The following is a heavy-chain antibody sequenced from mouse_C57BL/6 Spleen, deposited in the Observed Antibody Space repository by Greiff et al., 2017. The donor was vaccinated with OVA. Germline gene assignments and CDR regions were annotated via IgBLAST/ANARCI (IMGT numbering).Heavy chain of an antibody. CDR1: GFTFSSYA. J-gene: IGHJ4*01. D-gene: IGHD2-1*01. CDR2: ISDGGSYT. CDR3: ARVGNWSYAMDY. Sequence: EVKVVESGGGLVKPGGSLKLSCAASGFTFSSYAMSWVRQTPEKRLEWVATISDGGSYTYYPDNVKGRFTISRDNAKNNLYLQMSHLKSEDTAMYYCARVGNWSYAMDYWGQGTSVTVSS. V-gene: IGHV5-4*03.